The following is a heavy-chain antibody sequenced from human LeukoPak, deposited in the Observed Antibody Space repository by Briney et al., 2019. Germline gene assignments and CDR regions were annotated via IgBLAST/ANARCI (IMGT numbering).Heavy chain of an antibody. CDR1: GGSISRYY. CDR2: IYYSGST. Sequence: SETLSLTCTVSGGSISRYYWSWIRQPPGKGLEWIGYIYYSGSTNYNPSLKSRVTISVDTSKNQFSLKLTSVTAADTAVFYCASISSGWYPPQDYWGQGTLVTVSS. CDR3: ASISSGWYPPQDY. J-gene: IGHJ4*02. D-gene: IGHD6-19*01. V-gene: IGHV4-59*12.